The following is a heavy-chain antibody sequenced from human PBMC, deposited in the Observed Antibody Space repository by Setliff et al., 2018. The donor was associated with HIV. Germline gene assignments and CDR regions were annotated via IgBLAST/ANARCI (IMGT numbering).Heavy chain of an antibody. CDR1: GGTFRSKG. D-gene: IGHD3-22*01. CDR2: IIPIFGTP. CDR3: AREIGDYYDSSGYYPPTDYYYGMDV. Sequence: SVKVSCKASGGTFRSKGISWVRQAPGQGLEWMGGIIPIFGTPDYAQKFQGRVTIIADESTSTVELTSLRSDDTAVYYCAREIGDYYDSSGYYPPTDYYYGMDVWGQGTTVTVSS. J-gene: IGHJ6*02. V-gene: IGHV1-69*13.